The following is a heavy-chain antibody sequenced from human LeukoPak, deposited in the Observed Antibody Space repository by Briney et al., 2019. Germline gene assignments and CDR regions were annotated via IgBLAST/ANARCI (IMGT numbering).Heavy chain of an antibody. V-gene: IGHV3-21*01. Sequence: PGGSLRLSCAASGFTFSSYAMHWVRQAPGKGLEWVSSISSSGSYVYYADSVKGRFTISRDNAKKSLYLQMNSLRAEDTAVYYCAREAASGSYSGSDSWGQGTLVTVSS. CDR1: GFTFSSYA. CDR3: AREAASGSYSGSDS. D-gene: IGHD1-26*01. J-gene: IGHJ5*01. CDR2: ISSSGSYV.